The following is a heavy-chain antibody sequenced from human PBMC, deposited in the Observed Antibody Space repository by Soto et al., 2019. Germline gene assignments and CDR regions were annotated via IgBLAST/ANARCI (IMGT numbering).Heavy chain of an antibody. CDR2: IIPIFGTA. CDR3: ARGNHRWLQLWYFDL. J-gene: IGHJ2*01. Sequence: QVQLVQSGAEVKKPGSSVTVSCKASGGTFSSYTISWVRQAPGQGLEWMGGIIPIFGTANYAQNFQGRVTITADESKSTAYMELSSLRSEDTAVYYCARGNHRWLQLWYFDLWGRGTLVTVSS. D-gene: IGHD5-12*01. CDR1: GGTFSSYT. V-gene: IGHV1-69*12.